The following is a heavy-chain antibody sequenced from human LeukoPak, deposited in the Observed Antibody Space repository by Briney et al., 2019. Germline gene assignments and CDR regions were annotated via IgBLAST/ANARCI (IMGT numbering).Heavy chain of an antibody. CDR2: ITDSGGNT. V-gene: IGHV3-23*01. CDR1: GFTFSTYA. D-gene: IGHD6-19*01. CDR3: AKQDIRSTAWYD. Sequence: GGCLRLSCSASGFTFSTYALQWVRQAPGKGLEWVSAITDSGGNTYYADSVKGRFTISRDNSKNSLYLQMNSLRAEDTAVYYCAKQDIRSTAWYDWGQGTLVTV. J-gene: IGHJ4*02.